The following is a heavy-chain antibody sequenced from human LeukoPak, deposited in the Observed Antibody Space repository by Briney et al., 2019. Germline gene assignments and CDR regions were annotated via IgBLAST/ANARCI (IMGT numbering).Heavy chain of an antibody. Sequence: GSLRLSCAASGFTFRTYWMSWVRQAPGKGLEWVANIKQDGREKYYVDSVKGRFIISRDNAKNSLYLQMNSLRAEDTAVYYCARGVVVVAATPPWFDPWGQGTLVTVSS. V-gene: IGHV3-7*01. J-gene: IGHJ5*02. CDR1: GFTFRTYW. CDR3: ARGVVVVAATPPWFDP. D-gene: IGHD2-15*01. CDR2: IKQDGREK.